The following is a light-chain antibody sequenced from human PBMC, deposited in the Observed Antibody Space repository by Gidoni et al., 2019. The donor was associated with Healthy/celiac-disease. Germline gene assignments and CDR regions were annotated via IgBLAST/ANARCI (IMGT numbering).Light chain of an antibody. CDR2: AAS. Sequence: DIQLIQSPSSLSASVGDRVTIPCRASQSISSYLNWYQQKPGKAPKLLIYAASSLQSGVPSRFSGRGSGTDFTLTISSLQPEDFATYYCQQSYSTLGTFGQGTKVEIK. CDR1: QSISSY. V-gene: IGKV1-39*01. CDR3: QQSYSTLGT. J-gene: IGKJ1*01.